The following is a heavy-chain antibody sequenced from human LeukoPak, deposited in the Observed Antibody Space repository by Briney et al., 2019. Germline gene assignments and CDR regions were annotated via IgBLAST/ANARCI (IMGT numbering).Heavy chain of an antibody. D-gene: IGHD6-13*01. Sequence: ASVKVSCKASGYTFTGYYMHWVRQAPGQGLEWMERINPNSGGTNYAQKFQGRVTMTRDTFISTAYMELSRLRSDDTAVYYCASRGIAAATQYFDYWGQGTLATVSS. CDR2: INPNSGGT. CDR3: ASRGIAAATQYFDY. J-gene: IGHJ4*02. V-gene: IGHV1-2*06. CDR1: GYTFTGYY.